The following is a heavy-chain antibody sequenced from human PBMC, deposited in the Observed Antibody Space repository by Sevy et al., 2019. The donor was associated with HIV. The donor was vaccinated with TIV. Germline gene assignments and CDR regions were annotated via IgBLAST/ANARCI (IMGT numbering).Heavy chain of an antibody. Sequence: GGSLRLSCAASGFTFSSYAMRWVRQAPGKGLEWVSAISGSGGSTYYADSVKGRFTISRDNSKNTLYLQMNSLRAEDTAVYYCAKHLTVTTFFGFDYWGQGTLITVSS. CDR1: GFTFSSYA. D-gene: IGHD4-17*01. CDR2: ISGSGGST. V-gene: IGHV3-23*01. J-gene: IGHJ4*02. CDR3: AKHLTVTTFFGFDY.